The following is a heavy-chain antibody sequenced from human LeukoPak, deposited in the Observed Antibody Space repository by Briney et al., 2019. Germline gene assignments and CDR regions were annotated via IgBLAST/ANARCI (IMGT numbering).Heavy chain of an antibody. CDR1: GYSISSGYY. CDR3: ARGVGSSWYYYYYMDV. Sequence: SETLSLTCTVSGYSISSGYYWGWIRQPPGKGLEWIGSIYHSGSTYYNPSLKSRVTISLDTSKNQFSLKLSSVTAADTAVYYCARGVGSSWYYYYYMDVWGKGTTVTVSS. CDR2: IYHSGST. V-gene: IGHV4-38-2*02. D-gene: IGHD6-13*01. J-gene: IGHJ6*03.